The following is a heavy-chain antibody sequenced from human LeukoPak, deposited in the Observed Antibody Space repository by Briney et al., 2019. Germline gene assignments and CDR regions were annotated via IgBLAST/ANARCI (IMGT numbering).Heavy chain of an antibody. J-gene: IGHJ4*02. CDR2: IIPIFGIA. D-gene: IGHD2-15*01. CDR1: GGTFSSYA. Sequence: ASVKVSCKASGGTFSSYAISWVRQAPGQGLEWMGGIIPIFGIANYAQKFQDRVTITADKSTSTAYMELSSLRSEDTAVYFCARDEVAGYYWGQGTLVTVSS. CDR3: ARDEVAGYY. V-gene: IGHV1-69*10.